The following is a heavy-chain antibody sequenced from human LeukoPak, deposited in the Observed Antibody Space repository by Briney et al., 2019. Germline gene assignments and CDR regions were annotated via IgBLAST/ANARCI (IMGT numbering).Heavy chain of an antibody. D-gene: IGHD3-10*01. V-gene: IGHV1-8*01. J-gene: IGHJ5*02. CDR2: MNPNSGNT. CDR3: ARKGDYNGSGSYYNFVNWFDP. CDR1: GYTFTSYD. Sequence: ASVKVSCKASGYTFTSYDINWVRQATGQGLEWMGWMNPNSGNTGYAQKFQGRVTMTRNTSISTAYMELSSLRSEDTAVYYCARKGDYNGSGSYYNFVNWFDPWGQGTLVTVSS.